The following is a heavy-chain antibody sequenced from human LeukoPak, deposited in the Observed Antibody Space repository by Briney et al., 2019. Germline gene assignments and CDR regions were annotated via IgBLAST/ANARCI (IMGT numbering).Heavy chain of an antibody. CDR1: GFTFNIAW. CDR3: ARDLKDYSGSPYGGADY. CDR2: ISSNGGST. Sequence: GGSLRLSCSASGFTFNIAWMSWVRQAPGKGLEYVSAISSNGGSTYYANSVKGRFTISRDNSKNTLYLQMGSLRAEDMAVYYCARDLKDYSGSPYGGADYWGQGTLVTVSS. V-gene: IGHV3-64*01. D-gene: IGHD1-26*01. J-gene: IGHJ4*02.